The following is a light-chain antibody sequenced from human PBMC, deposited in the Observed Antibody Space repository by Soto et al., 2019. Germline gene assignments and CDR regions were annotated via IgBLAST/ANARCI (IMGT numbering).Light chain of an antibody. V-gene: IGKV1-39*01. Sequence: DIQMTQSPSSLSASVGDRVTITCRASQSISSYLNWYQQKPGKAPKLLIYSASSLQSGVPSRFSGSESGTDFTLTISSLQPEDFATYYRQQSYRTPPSTFGQGTKVEIK. CDR2: SAS. CDR1: QSISSY. J-gene: IGKJ1*01. CDR3: QQSYRTPPST.